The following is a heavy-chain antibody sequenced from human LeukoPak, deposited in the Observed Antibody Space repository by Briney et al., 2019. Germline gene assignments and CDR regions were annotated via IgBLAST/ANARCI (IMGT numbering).Heavy chain of an antibody. Sequence: PSETLSLTCTVSGGSVSSSSYYWGWIRQPPGKGLEWIGEINHSGSTNYNPSLKSRVTISVDTSKNQFSLKLSSVTAADTAVYYCARGWGYCSSTSCAIDYWGQGTLVTVSS. D-gene: IGHD2-2*01. CDR1: GGSVSSSSYY. J-gene: IGHJ4*02. CDR3: ARGWGYCSSTSCAIDY. V-gene: IGHV4-39*07. CDR2: INHSGST.